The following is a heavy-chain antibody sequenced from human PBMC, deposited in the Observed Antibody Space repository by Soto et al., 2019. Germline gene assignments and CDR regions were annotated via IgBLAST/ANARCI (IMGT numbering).Heavy chain of an antibody. V-gene: IGHV3-48*01. CDR3: EARPRSLYYYYGRAV. CDR1: GFTFSSYS. CDR2: ISSSSSTI. Sequence: EVQLVESGGGLVQPGGSLRLSCAASGFTFSSYSMNWVRQAPGKGLEWVSYISSSSSTIYYADSVKGRFTISRDNAKNSLYRQWNSLRAEDTAVYYCEARPRSLYYYYGRAVWAKGPRSPSP. J-gene: IGHJ6*02.